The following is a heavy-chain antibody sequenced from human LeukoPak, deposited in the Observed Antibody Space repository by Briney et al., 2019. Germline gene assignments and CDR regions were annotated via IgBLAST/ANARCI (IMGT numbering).Heavy chain of an antibody. D-gene: IGHD6-19*01. J-gene: IGHJ4*02. CDR1: GFTFSSYG. CDR3: AKAPPRYNSGWTPPFDY. Sequence: GGSLRLSCAASGFTFSSYGMHWVRQAPGKGLEWVAFIRYDGSNKYYADSVKGRFTISRDNSKNTLYLQMNSLRAEDTAVYYCAKAPPRYNSGWTPPFDYWGQGTLVTVSS. CDR2: IRYDGSNK. V-gene: IGHV3-30*02.